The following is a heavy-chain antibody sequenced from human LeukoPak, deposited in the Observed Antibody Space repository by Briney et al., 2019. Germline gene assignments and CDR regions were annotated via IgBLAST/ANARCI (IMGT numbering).Heavy chain of an antibody. D-gene: IGHD6-13*01. Sequence: SETLSLTCGVSGGSISYYYWSWIRLPPGRGLEWIGYIYYSGSTNYNPPLKSRVTISVDTSKNQFSLKLTSVTTADTAVYYCARSPQHSNTWIFDYWGQGTLVTVSS. CDR2: IYYSGST. J-gene: IGHJ4*02. CDR1: GGSISYYY. CDR3: ARSPQHSNTWIFDY. V-gene: IGHV4-59*01.